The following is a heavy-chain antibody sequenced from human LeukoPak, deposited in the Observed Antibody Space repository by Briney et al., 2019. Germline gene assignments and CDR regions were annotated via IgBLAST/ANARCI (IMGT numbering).Heavy chain of an antibody. Sequence: ASVKVSCKASGYTFTGYFMYWVRQAPGQGLEWMGWINPSSGGTNLAQRFQGRVSMTRDTSISTAYMELSRLRSDDTAVYYCARGNPTNYGSGSYSAPDFDYWGQGTLVTVSS. J-gene: IGHJ4*02. D-gene: IGHD3-10*01. CDR1: GYTFTGYF. CDR2: INPSSGGT. V-gene: IGHV1-2*02. CDR3: ARGNPTNYGSGSYSAPDFDY.